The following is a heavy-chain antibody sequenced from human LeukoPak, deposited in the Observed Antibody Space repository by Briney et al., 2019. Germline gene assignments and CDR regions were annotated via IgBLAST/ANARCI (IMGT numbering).Heavy chain of an antibody. J-gene: IGHJ3*02. D-gene: IGHD3-16*01. Sequence: SSETLSLTCTVSGGSISSGGYYWSWIRQPPGKGLEWIGYIYHSGSTYYNPSLKSRVTISVDTSKNQFSLKLSSVTAADTAVYYCARDYATRGNAFDIWGQGTMVTVSS. CDR3: ARDYATRGNAFDI. CDR1: GGSISSGGYY. V-gene: IGHV4-30-2*01. CDR2: IYHSGST.